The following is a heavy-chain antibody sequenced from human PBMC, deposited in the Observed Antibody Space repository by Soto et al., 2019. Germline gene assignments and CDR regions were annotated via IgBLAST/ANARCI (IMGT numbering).Heavy chain of an antibody. CDR2: IYYSGST. V-gene: IGHV4-61*01. CDR1: GGSVSSGSYY. CDR3: TRGSGSYWLVWGGDP. D-gene: IGHD1-26*01. J-gene: IGHJ5*02. Sequence: PSQNLSLTCTVSGGSVSSGSYYWSWIRQPPGKGLEWIGYIYYSGSTNYNPSLKSRVTISVDTSKNQFSLKLSSVTAADTAVYYCTRGSGSYWLVWGGDPWGQGNLVTVS.